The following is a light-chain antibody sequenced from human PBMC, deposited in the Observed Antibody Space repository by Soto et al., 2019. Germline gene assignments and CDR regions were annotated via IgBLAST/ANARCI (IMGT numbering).Light chain of an antibody. V-gene: IGKV3-20*01. CDR2: GAS. CDR1: QTITPTF. J-gene: IGKJ4*01. CDR3: QQFGVSPT. Sequence: VLTQPASVPGSPGERATLSCRASQTITPTFLAWYQQKPGQAPRLLIYGASSRATDIPDRFSGSGSGTDFTLTISKLEPEDFAVYYCQQFGVSPTFGGGTKVDIK.